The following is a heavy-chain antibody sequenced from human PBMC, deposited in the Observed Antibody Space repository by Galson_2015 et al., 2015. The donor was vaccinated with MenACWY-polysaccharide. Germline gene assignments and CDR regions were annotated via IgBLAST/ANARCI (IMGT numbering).Heavy chain of an antibody. CDR3: ARTAYCTHYCYYYYYMDV. Sequence: SVKVSCKASGYTFTNYYIHWVRQAPGLGLEWMGVVKPSGGHPIQEQKFQGRVTMTSDTSTSTVYMEVRSLGSDDTAIYYCARTAYCTHYCYYYYYMDVWGKGTTVTVSS. D-gene: IGHD2-8*01. J-gene: IGHJ6*03. CDR1: GYTFTNYY. V-gene: IGHV1-46*01. CDR2: VKPSGGHP.